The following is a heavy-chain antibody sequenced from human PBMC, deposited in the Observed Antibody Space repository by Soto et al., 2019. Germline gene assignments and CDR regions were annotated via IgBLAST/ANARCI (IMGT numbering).Heavy chain of an antibody. CDR1: GGSISSGDYY. D-gene: IGHD2-21*02. V-gene: IGHV4-30-4*01. CDR2: IYYSGST. J-gene: IGHJ5*02. CDR3: ARAMVVTQNWFDP. Sequence: PSETLSLTCTVSGGSISSGDYYWSWIRQPPGKGLEWIGYIYYSGSTYCNPSLKSRVTISVDTSKNQFSLKLSSVTAADTAVYYCARAMVVTQNWFDPWGQGTLVTVSS.